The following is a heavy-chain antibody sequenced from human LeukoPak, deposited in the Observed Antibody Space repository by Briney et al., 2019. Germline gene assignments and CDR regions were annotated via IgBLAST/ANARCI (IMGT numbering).Heavy chain of an antibody. J-gene: IGHJ6*02. D-gene: IGHD5-18*01. V-gene: IGHV4-39*01. CDR1: GGSISSSSYY. CDR2: IYYSGST. Sequence: SETLSLTCTVSGGSISSSSYYWGWIRQPPGKGLEWIGSIYYSGSTDYNPSLKSRVTISVDTSKNQFSLKLSSVTAADTAVYYCARHHSYGRRNYYYYGMDVWGQGTTVTVSS. CDR3: ARHHSYGRRNYYYYGMDV.